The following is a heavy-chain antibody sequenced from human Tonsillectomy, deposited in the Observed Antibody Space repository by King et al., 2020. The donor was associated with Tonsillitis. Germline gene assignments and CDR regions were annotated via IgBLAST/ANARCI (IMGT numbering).Heavy chain of an antibody. CDR3: ARGGKSAYGMDV. J-gene: IGHJ6*02. D-gene: IGHD3-16*01. Sequence: QLVQSGAEVKKPGASVKVSCKASGYGFTDYYMHWVRQAPGQGLEWMGWVNPNSGGRNYAQKFQGRVTLTRDASISTASMELRSLRSDDTAVYYCARGGKSAYGMDVWGQGTTVTVS. CDR1: GYGFTDYY. CDR2: VNPNSGGR. V-gene: IGHV1-2*02.